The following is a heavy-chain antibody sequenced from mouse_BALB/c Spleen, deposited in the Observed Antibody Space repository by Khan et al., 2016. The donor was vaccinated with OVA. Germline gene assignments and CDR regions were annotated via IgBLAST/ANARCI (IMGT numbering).Heavy chain of an antibody. CDR3: TRHGYVAWFTY. D-gene: IGHD2-2*01. CDR2: IDPFSGGS. J-gene: IGHJ3*01. CDR1: GYSFTSYY. Sequence: EVQLQQSGPELMKPGASVKISCKASGYSFTSYYIHWVMQRHGESLEWIGYIDPFSGGSTYNQKFKGKATLTVDKSSSTAYIQLSNLTSDDSAVYYCTRHGYVAWFTYWGQGTLVTVSA. V-gene: IGHV1-31*01.